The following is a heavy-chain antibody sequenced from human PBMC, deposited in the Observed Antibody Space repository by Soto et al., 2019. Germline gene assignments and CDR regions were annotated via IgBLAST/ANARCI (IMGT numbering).Heavy chain of an antibody. CDR3: EVTTGY. Sequence: QVQVVQSRAEVKKPGASVKVYCKTSGYTFTDYDINWIRQAPGQGLEWMGWVSPDSGNAGYAPQFQGRVSMTSDTSISTVCMELSSLRAEDTAVYFCEVTTGYWGQGTMVTVSS. V-gene: IGHV1-8*01. CDR2: VSPDSGNA. D-gene: IGHD2-21*02. J-gene: IGHJ4*02. CDR1: GYTFTDYD.